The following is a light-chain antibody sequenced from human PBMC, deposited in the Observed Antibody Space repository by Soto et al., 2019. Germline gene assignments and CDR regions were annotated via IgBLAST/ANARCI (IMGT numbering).Light chain of an antibody. V-gene: IGLV1-47*01. J-gene: IGLJ2*01. CDR2: RNI. Sequence: QPVLTQPPSACGTPGQRVTISCSGSSTNIGSNYVYWYQQIPGTAPKLLIYRNIQRPSGVTDRFSGSKSGTSASLAISGLRSEDEADYYCASWDDSLSGPVFGGGTQLTVL. CDR3: ASWDDSLSGPV. CDR1: STNIGSNY.